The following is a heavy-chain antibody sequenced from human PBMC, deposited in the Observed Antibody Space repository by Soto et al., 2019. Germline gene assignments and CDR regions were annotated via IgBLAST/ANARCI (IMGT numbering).Heavy chain of an antibody. CDR3: AKGGAIVAAGTRVYLYNAMDV. D-gene: IGHD1-26*01. J-gene: IGHJ6*02. Sequence: ASVKVSCKASGYTFTGYYVHWVRQAPGQGLEWMGWINPNSGDTYLAQRFQGRVTMNRDTSIGTAYMELRGLTSDDTAEYYCAKGGAIVAAGTRVYLYNAMDVWGQGTTVT. V-gene: IGHV1-2*02. CDR2: INPNSGDT. CDR1: GYTFTGYY.